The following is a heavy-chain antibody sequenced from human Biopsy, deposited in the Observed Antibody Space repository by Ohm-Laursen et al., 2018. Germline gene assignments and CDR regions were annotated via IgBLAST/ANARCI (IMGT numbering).Heavy chain of an antibody. D-gene: IGHD5-18*01. CDR1: GLSLSTSRMC. CDR3: ARDLFGQSWIHADYTCHGMDV. J-gene: IGHJ6*02. V-gene: IGHV2-70*11. Sequence: PTQTLPLTCSFSGLSLSTSRMCVSRIRQPPGKVLEWHSCLHWDVDQYHSTSLKPRLTIPRDTSKYQEVLTMTNMDPVDTVTYYGARDLFGQSWIHADYTCHGMDVWGQGTTVTVSS. CDR2: LHWDVDQ.